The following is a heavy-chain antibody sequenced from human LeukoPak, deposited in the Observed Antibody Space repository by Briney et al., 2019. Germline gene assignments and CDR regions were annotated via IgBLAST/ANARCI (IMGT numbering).Heavy chain of an antibody. Sequence: PGGSLRLSCVTSGFTFSSNAMSWVRQAPGKGLEWVSAISGTGGSTYYADSVKGRFTISRDHSKSTLYLQMNSLRAEDTAVYYCAKWLGSGTYINFAFWGQGTLVTVSS. J-gene: IGHJ4*02. D-gene: IGHD3-10*01. CDR2: ISGTGGST. V-gene: IGHV3-23*01. CDR1: GFTFSSNA. CDR3: AKWLGSGTYINFAF.